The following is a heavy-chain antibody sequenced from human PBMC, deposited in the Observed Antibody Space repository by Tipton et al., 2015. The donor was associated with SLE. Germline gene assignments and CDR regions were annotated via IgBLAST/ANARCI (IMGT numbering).Heavy chain of an antibody. CDR2: ISGSGDNK. V-gene: IGHV3-23*01. CDR1: GFTFSTHG. Sequence: SGFTFSTHGMHWVRQAPGKGLEWVSGISGSGDNKYYADSVKGRFTISRDNSRNRLYLQMNSLGAEDTAVYYCAREVTYYYLYGMDVWGQGTTVTVSS. D-gene: IGHD5-18*01. J-gene: IGHJ6*02. CDR3: AREVTYYYLYGMDV.